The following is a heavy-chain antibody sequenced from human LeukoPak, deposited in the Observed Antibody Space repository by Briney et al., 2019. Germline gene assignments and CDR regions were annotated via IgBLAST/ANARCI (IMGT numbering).Heavy chain of an antibody. J-gene: IGHJ4*02. CDR3: ARDSYGLDY. CDR1: GFTFSSYA. V-gene: IGHV3-33*01. D-gene: IGHD5-18*01. CDR2: IWYDGSNK. Sequence: PGGSLRFSCAASGFTFSSYAMHWVRQAPGKGLEWVAVIWYDGSNKYYADSVKGRFTISRDNSKNTLYLQMNSLRAEDTAVYYCARDSYGLDYWGQGTLVTVSS.